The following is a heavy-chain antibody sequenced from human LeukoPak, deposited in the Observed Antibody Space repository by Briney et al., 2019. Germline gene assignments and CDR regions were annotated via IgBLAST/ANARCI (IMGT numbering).Heavy chain of an antibody. CDR1: GYTFTSYG. J-gene: IGHJ4*02. Sequence: ASVKISCKASGYTFTSYGISWVRQAPGQGLEWMGWISAYNGNTNYAQKLQGRVTMTTDTSTSTAYMELRSLRSDDTAVYYCARETKDYDFWSGYSGYFDYWGQGTLVTVSS. CDR2: ISAYNGNT. CDR3: ARETKDYDFWSGYSGYFDY. V-gene: IGHV1-18*01. D-gene: IGHD3-3*01.